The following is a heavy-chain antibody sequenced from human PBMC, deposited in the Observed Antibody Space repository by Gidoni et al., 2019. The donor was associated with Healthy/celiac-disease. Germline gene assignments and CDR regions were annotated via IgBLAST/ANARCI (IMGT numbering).Heavy chain of an antibody. D-gene: IGHD1-26*01. CDR3: AKDKARGSYFRIIDY. V-gene: IGHV3-23*01. CDR2: ISGSGGST. Sequence: EVQLLESGGGLVQPGGSLRLSCAASGFTFRSYAMSWVRQAPGKGLEWVSAISGSGGSTYYADSVKGRFTISRDNSKNTLYLQMNSLRAEDTAVYYCAKDKARGSYFRIIDYWGQGTLVTVSS. CDR1: GFTFRSYA. J-gene: IGHJ4*02.